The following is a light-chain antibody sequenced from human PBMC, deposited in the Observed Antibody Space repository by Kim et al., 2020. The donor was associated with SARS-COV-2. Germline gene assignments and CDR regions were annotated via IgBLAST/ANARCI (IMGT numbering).Light chain of an antibody. CDR1: SGDIASYS. CDR2: GDN. Sequence: GKTVTISCTRSSGDIASYSVQWYQQRPGSAPTTVIYGDNQRPSGVPDRFSGSIDSSSNSASLTISGLKTEDEADYYCLSYDSRNQVFGGGTQLTVL. V-gene: IGLV6-57*03. CDR3: LSYDSRNQV. J-gene: IGLJ3*02.